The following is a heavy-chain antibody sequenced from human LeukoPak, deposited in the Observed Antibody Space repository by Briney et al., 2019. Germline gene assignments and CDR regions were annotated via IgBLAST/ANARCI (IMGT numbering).Heavy chain of an antibody. CDR3: ARAPYPYSSSWYIAY. CDR1: GSTFSSYA. CDR2: ISYDGSNK. J-gene: IGHJ4*02. Sequence: PGGSLRLSCAASGSTFSSYAMHWVRQAPGKGLEWVAVISYDGSNKYYADSVKGRFTISRDNSKNTLYLQMNSLRAEDTAVYYCARAPYPYSSSWYIAYWGQGTLVTVSS. V-gene: IGHV3-30*04. D-gene: IGHD6-13*01.